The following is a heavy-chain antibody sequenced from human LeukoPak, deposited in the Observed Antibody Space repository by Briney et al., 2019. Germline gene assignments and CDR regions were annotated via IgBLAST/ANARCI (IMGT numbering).Heavy chain of an antibody. D-gene: IGHD3-10*01. CDR1: GGTFSSYA. Sequence: GSSVKVSCKASGGTFSSYAISWVRQAPGQGLEWMGGIIPIFGTANYAQKFQGRVTITADESTSTAYMELSSLRSEDTAVYYCAREPITMVRGVITRNWFDPLGPGNPGHRLL. CDR2: IIPIFGTA. V-gene: IGHV1-69*01. CDR3: AREPITMVRGVITRNWFDP. J-gene: IGHJ5*02.